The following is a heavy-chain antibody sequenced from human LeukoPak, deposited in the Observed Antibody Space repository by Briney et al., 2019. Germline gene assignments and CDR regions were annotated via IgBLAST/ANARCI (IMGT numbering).Heavy chain of an antibody. Sequence: PGGSLRLSCAASGFTVSSNYMSWVRQAPGKRLEWVSAISGSGGSTYYADSVKGRFTISRDNSKNTLYLQMNSLRAEDTAVYYCAPPPNIAAAGKDYWGQGTLVTVSS. D-gene: IGHD6-13*01. CDR1: GFTVSSNY. CDR3: APPPNIAAAGKDY. V-gene: IGHV3-23*01. J-gene: IGHJ4*02. CDR2: ISGSGGST.